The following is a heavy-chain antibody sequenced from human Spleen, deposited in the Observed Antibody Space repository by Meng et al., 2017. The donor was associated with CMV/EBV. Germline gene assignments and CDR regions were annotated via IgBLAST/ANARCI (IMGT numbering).Heavy chain of an antibody. CDR3: ARGLEDSSGYRPFDY. J-gene: IGHJ4*02. V-gene: IGHV4-34*01. CDR2: INHSGST. D-gene: IGHD3-22*01. CDR1: GGSFSGYY. Sequence: VQLQQWGAGLLKPSETPSLTCAVYGGSFSGYYWSWIRQPPGKGLEWIGEINHSGSTNYNPSLKSRVTISVDTSKNQFSLKLSSVTAADTAVYYCARGLEDSSGYRPFDYWGQGTLVTVSS.